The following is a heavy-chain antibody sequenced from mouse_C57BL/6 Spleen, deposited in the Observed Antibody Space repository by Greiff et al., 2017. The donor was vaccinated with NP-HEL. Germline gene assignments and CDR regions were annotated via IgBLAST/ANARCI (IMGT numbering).Heavy chain of an antibody. D-gene: IGHD1-1*01. J-gene: IGHJ2*01. CDR1: GFTFSDYY. CDR3: AREGSSSSFDY. CDR2: INYDGSST. Sequence: EVMLVESEGGLVQPGSSMKLSCTASGFTFSDYYMAWVRQVPEKGLEWVANINYDGSSTYYLDSLKSRFIISRDNAKNILYLQMSSLKSEDTATYYCAREGSSSSFDYWGQGTTLTVSS. V-gene: IGHV5-16*01.